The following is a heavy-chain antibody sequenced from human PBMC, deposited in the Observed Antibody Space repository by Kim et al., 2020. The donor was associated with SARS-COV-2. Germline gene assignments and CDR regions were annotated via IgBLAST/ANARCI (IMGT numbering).Heavy chain of an antibody. CDR2: ISGSGGST. CDR3: AKDRQSVAGPQAGAFDI. Sequence: GGSLRLSCAASGFTFSSYAMSWVRQAPGKGLEWVSAISGSGGSTYYADSVKGRFTISRDNSKNTLYLQMNSLRAEDTAVYYCAKDRQSVAGPQAGAFDIWGQGTMVTVSS. CDR1: GFTFSSYA. V-gene: IGHV3-23*01. D-gene: IGHD6-19*01. J-gene: IGHJ3*02.